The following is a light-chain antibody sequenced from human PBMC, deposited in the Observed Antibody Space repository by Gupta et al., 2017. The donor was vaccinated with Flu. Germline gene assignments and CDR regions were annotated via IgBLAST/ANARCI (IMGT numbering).Light chain of an antibody. CDR2: EDR. V-gene: IGLV3-10*01. J-gene: IGLJ3*02. CDR3: YSTDTNGNHRV. CDR1: ALAKKY. Sequence: GQTDRITGAGDALAKKYAYWYQQKAGQAPVLIVYEDRKRHSGIPEGFSGSRSGTRATLTISGAQGEEEADYYCYSTDTNGNHRVFGGGTNLTVL.